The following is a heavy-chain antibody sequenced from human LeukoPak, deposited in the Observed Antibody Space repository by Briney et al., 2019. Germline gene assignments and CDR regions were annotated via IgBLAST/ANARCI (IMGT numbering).Heavy chain of an antibody. CDR3: ARERPRADYYYNGMDV. D-gene: IGHD6-25*01. V-gene: IGHV3-48*02. J-gene: IGHJ6*02. Sequence: PGGSLRLSCAASGLIFSTYTMNWVRQAPGEGLEWVSYISGGSSTIYHADSVKGRFTISRDNAENSLYLQMNSLRDEDTAVYYCARERPRADYYYNGMDVWGQGTTVTVSS. CDR2: ISGGSSTI. CDR1: GLIFSTYT.